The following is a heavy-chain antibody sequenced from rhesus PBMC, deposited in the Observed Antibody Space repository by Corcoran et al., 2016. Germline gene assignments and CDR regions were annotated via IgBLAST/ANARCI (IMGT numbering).Heavy chain of an antibody. CDR3: AREVPLYYYDSGYYTGGYGLDS. D-gene: IGHD3-28*01. V-gene: IGHV4-173*01. J-gene: IGHJ6*01. CDR1: GGSISSNY. Sequence: QLQLQESGPGLVKPSETLSLTCAVSGGSISSNYWSWIRQPPRKGLEWIGRISGSDGSTDYNPSLKSRVTSSQDTSKNHFSLKLSSVTAADTAVYYCAREVPLYYYDSGYYTGGYGLDSWGQGVVVTVSS. CDR2: ISGSDGST.